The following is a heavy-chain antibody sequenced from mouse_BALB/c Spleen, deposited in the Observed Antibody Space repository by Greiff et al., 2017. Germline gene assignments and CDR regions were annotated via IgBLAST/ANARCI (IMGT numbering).Heavy chain of an antibody. Sequence: EVKLMESGGGLVQPGGSRKLSCAASGFTFSSFGMHWVRQAPEKGLEWVAYISSGSSTIYYADTVKGRFTISRDNPKNTLFLQMTSLRSEDTAMYYCARSGTTVVEEKAMDYWGQGTSVTVSS. CDR2: ISSGSSTI. V-gene: IGHV5-17*02. CDR1: GFTFSSFG. CDR3: ARSGTTVVEEKAMDY. J-gene: IGHJ4*01. D-gene: IGHD1-1*01.